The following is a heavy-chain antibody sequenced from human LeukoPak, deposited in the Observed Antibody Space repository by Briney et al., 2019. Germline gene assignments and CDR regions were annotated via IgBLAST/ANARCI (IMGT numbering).Heavy chain of an antibody. V-gene: IGHV3-30*03. CDR1: GFTFSSYG. D-gene: IGHD6-19*01. CDR2: ISYDGSNK. J-gene: IGHJ5*02. CDR3: ATLSGGGIAVADPQPNTFDP. Sequence: GGSLRLSCAASGFTFSSYGMHWVRQAPGKGLEWVAVISYDGSNKYYADSVKGRFTISRDNSKNTLYLQMNSLRAEDTAVYYCATLSGGGIAVADPQPNTFDPWGQGTLVTVSS.